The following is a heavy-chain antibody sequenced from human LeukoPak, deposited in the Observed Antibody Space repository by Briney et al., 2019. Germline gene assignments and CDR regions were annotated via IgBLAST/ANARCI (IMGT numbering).Heavy chain of an antibody. Sequence: GGSLRLSCAASGFTFSSYSMNWVRQAPGKGLEWVSSISSSSSYIYYADSVKGRFTISRDNAKNSLYLQMNSLRAEDTAVYYCARGRCSGGSCSPYYYYYYGMDVWGQGTTVTVSS. V-gene: IGHV3-21*01. CDR3: ARGRCSGGSCSPYYYYYYGMDV. D-gene: IGHD2-15*01. J-gene: IGHJ6*02. CDR2: ISSSSSYI. CDR1: GFTFSSYS.